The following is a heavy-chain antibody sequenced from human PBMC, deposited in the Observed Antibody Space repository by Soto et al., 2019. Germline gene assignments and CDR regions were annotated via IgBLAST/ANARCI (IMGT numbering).Heavy chain of an antibody. CDR1: DSIRTYC. V-gene: IGHV4-59*01. J-gene: IGHJ4*02. CDR2: IYHIGRT. Sequence: PSETLSLTCTVDSIRTYCWNWIRQPPGKGLEWIGYIYHIGRTNYNPSLKSRVTISIGTSKNQFSLKLSSVTAADTAVYYCARDPVGATYFDYWGQGALVTVSS. CDR3: ARDPVGATYFDY. D-gene: IGHD1-26*01.